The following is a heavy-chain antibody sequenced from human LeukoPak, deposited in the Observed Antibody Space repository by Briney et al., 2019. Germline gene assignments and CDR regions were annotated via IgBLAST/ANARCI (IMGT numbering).Heavy chain of an antibody. CDR2: ISGHNGHT. Sequence: ASVKVSCKASGYTFTSYGINWVRQAPGQGLDWMGWISGHNGHTNYVQKMQGRVTMTTDTSTNTAYMELRNLTSDDTAVYYCARGPGIAVAGVFDYWGQGSLVTVSS. CDR3: ARGPGIAVAGVFDY. CDR1: GYTFTSYG. J-gene: IGHJ4*02. D-gene: IGHD6-19*01. V-gene: IGHV1-18*04.